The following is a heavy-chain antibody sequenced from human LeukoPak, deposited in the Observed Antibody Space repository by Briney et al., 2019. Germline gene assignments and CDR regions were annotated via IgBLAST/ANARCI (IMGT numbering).Heavy chain of an antibody. CDR1: GGTFSSYA. CDR2: IIPILGIA. CDR3: ARDQGIVGATTL. D-gene: IGHD1-26*01. Sequence: GASVKVSCKASGGTFSSYAISWVRQAPGQGLEWMGRIIPILGIANYAQKFQGRVTITADKSTSTAYMELSSLRSEDTAVYYCARDQGIVGATTLWGQGTLVTVSS. V-gene: IGHV1-69*04. J-gene: IGHJ4*02.